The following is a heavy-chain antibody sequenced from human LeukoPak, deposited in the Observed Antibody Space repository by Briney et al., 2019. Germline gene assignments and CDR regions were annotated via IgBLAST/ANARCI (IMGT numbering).Heavy chain of an antibody. J-gene: IGHJ4*02. V-gene: IGHV4-34*01. Sequence: SETLSLTCAVYGGSFSGYYWSWTRQPPGKGLEWIGEINHSGSTNYNPSLKSRVTISVDTSKNQFSLKLSSVTAADTAVYYCARAARRSSSWPQYFDYWGQGTLVTVSS. D-gene: IGHD6-13*01. CDR1: GGSFSGYY. CDR3: ARAARRSSSWPQYFDY. CDR2: INHSGST.